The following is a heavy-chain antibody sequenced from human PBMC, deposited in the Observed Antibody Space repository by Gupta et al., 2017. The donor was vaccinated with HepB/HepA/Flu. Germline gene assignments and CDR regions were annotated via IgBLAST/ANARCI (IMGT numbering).Heavy chain of an antibody. CDR3: AHISTRSGYSYGPNDYFDY. Sequence: QITLNVSSPTLAKPTQTPAPTGTFSGFSLSTNRVGVGGIRQPQGKALEWHALIYCDDDKRYTPSLKSRRTITKDTSKIQVVLTMTNMDPVETATYYYAHISTRSGYSYGPNDYFDYWRQRTLVTVSA. D-gene: IGHD5-18*01. CDR2: IYCDDDK. J-gene: IGHJ4*02. V-gene: IGHV2-5*02. CDR1: GFSLSTNRVG.